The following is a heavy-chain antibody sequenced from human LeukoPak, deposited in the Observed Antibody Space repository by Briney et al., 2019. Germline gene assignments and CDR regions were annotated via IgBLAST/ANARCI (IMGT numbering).Heavy chain of an antibody. Sequence: PGRCLRLSCAASGFTFSSYGMHWVRQAPGKGLEWVAVIWYDGSNKYYADSVKGRFTISRDTSKNTLYLQMNSLRAEDTAVYYCARDGQWLGSYFDYWGQGTLVTVSS. D-gene: IGHD6-19*01. V-gene: IGHV3-33*01. CDR2: IWYDGSNK. J-gene: IGHJ4*02. CDR1: GFTFSSYG. CDR3: ARDGQWLGSYFDY.